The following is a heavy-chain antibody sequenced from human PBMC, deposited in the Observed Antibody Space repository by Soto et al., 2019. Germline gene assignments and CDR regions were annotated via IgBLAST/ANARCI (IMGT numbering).Heavy chain of an antibody. Sequence: EVQLVESGGGLVQPGSSLRLSCAASGFTFSASAIHWVRQASGKGLEWVGRVRTKNNNYATTYAASVTGRFTISRDDSRYTAFLQMSRLKTEDTAIYYCTSYDNSGYFYLNYWGQGTLVTVSS. J-gene: IGHJ4*02. V-gene: IGHV3-73*02. CDR1: GFTFSASA. CDR2: VRTKNNNYAT. CDR3: TSYDNSGYFYLNY. D-gene: IGHD3-22*01.